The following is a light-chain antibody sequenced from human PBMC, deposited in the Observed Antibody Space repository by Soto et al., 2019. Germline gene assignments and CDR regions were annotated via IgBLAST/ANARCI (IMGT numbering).Light chain of an antibody. CDR2: DAS. Sequence: EIVLTQSPATLSLSPGERATLSCRASQSVSSYLAWYQQKPGQAPRLLIYDASNRATGIAARFSGSGFGTDSTLTISSLEPEDFAVYYCQQRSNWPPGLTFGGGTKVEIK. CDR3: QQRSNWPPGLT. V-gene: IGKV3-11*01. CDR1: QSVSSY. J-gene: IGKJ4*01.